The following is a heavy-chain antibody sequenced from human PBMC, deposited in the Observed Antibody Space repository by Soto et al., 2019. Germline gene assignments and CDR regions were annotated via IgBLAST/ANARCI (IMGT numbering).Heavy chain of an antibody. J-gene: IGHJ2*01. D-gene: IGHD2-21*02. CDR3: AKDPSVVVTAIPGGYFAL. Sequence: QVQLVESGGGVVQPGRSLRLSCAASGFTFSSYGMHWVRQAPGKAREWVAVKSYDGSNKYYADPVKGRFTISRDNSGSTLHLQMYSRRADDTSVYYGAKDPSVVVTAIPGGYFALWGRGTLVTVSS. CDR1: GFTFSSYG. CDR2: KSYDGSNK. V-gene: IGHV3-30*18.